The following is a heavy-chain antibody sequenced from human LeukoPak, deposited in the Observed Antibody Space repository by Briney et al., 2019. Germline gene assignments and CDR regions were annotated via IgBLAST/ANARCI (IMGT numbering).Heavy chain of an antibody. V-gene: IGHV1-69*04. D-gene: IGHD2-2*01. CDR1: GGTFSIYA. Sequence: GSSVKVSCKASGGTFSIYAISWVRQAPGQGLEWMGRIIRILGITSYAQKFQARVTITADKSTNTAYMELSSLASEDTAVYYCAREYCSSTNCYAGRSAFDIWGQGTMVTVSS. J-gene: IGHJ3*02. CDR3: AREYCSSTNCYAGRSAFDI. CDR2: IIRILGIT.